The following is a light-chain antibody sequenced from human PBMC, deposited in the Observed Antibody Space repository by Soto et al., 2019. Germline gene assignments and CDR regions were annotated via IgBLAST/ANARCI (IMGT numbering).Light chain of an antibody. J-gene: IGLJ2*01. CDR3: SSYADSNGVV. Sequence: QSALTQPPSASGSPGQSVTISCTGTSSDVGGYNYVSWYQQHPGKAPKLMIYEVSKRPPGVPDRFSGSKSGNTASLTVSGLQAEDEADYYCSSYADSNGVVFGGGTKLTV. CDR2: EVS. CDR1: SSDVGGYNY. V-gene: IGLV2-8*01.